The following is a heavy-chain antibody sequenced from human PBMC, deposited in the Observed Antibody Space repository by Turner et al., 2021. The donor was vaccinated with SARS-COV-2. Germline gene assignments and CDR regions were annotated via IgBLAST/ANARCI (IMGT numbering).Heavy chain of an antibody. D-gene: IGHD3-10*01. CDR2: ISGYNGNR. CDR1: GYTFDTYG. J-gene: IGHJ3*01. Sequence: QVQLVQSGAEVKKPGASVKVSCKAVGYTFDTYGVVWVRQAPGQGLEWMGWISGYNGNRNYAQSLQGRVTMATDTSTNTAYMELRSLTSADTGVYFCARGSLWFDDSRENAFDVWGQGTLVTVSS. CDR3: ARGSLWFDDSRENAFDV. V-gene: IGHV1-18*01.